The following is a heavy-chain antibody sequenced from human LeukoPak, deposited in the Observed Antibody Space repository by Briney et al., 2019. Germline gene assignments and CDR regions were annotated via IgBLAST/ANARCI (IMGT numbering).Heavy chain of an antibody. D-gene: IGHD3-10*01. Sequence: PGRSLRLSCAASGFTFSGHAMHWVRQAPGKGLEWLTVISTDGNDKHYADSVKGRFTVSRDNSKNTLFLQMNNLRTEDTAVYYCAKDESVSADYYFDYWGQGTLVTVSS. V-gene: IGHV3-30*04. CDR3: AKDESVSADYYFDY. CDR1: GFTFSGHA. J-gene: IGHJ4*02. CDR2: ISTDGNDK.